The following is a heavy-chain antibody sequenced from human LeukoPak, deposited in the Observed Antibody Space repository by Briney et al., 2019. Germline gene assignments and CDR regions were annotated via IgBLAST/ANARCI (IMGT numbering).Heavy chain of an antibody. Sequence: GRSLRLSCAASGFTFSSYGMHWVRQAPGKGLEWVAVIWHDGSNKYYADSVKGRFTISRDNSKNTPYLQMNSLRAEDTAVYCCASMVRGAYWGQGTLVTVSS. CDR3: ASMVRGAY. V-gene: IGHV3-33*01. D-gene: IGHD3-10*01. CDR1: GFTFSSYG. CDR2: IWHDGSNK. J-gene: IGHJ4*02.